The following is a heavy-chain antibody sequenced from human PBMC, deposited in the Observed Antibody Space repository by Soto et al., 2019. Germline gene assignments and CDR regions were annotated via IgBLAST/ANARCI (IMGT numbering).Heavy chain of an antibody. Sequence: GGSLRLSCAASGFNLSSFEMNWVRQAPGKGLEWISYISRSTFIIYHAESVKGRFTISRDNAKNSLYLKMNSLRSEDTAVYYCAIHPIDTDFWSRLPAGLSSPFDIWGQETWVTVSS. D-gene: IGHD3-3*01. CDR2: ISRSTFII. V-gene: IGHV3-48*03. CDR1: GFNLSSFE. J-gene: IGHJ4*02. CDR3: AIHPIDTDFWSRLPAGLSSPFDI.